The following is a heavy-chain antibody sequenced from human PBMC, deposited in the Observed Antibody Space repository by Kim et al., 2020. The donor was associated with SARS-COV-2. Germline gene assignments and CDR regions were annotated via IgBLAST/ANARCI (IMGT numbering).Heavy chain of an antibody. CDR1: GFTFSSSA. Sequence: GGSLRLSCAASGFTFSSSAMSWVRQAPGKGLEWVSAISGSGGSTYYADSVKGRFTISRDNSKNTLYLQMNSLRAEDTAVFYCAKDGREEAVAGHWGQGTLVTVSS. CDR3: AKDGREEAVAGH. V-gene: IGHV3-23*01. CDR2: ISGSGGST. D-gene: IGHD6-19*01. J-gene: IGHJ4*02.